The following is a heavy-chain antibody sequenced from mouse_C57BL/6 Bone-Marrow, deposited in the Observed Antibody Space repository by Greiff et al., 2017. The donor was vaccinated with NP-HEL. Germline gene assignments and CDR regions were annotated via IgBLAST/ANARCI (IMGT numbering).Heavy chain of an antibody. Sequence: QVQLQQPGAELVMPGASVKLSCKASGYTFTSYWMHWVKQRPGQGLEWIGEIDPSDSYTNYNQKFKGKSTLTVDKSSSTAYMQLSSLTSEDSAVYYCARGNYGSSARYFDYWGQGTTLTVSS. J-gene: IGHJ2*01. CDR3: ARGNYGSSARYFDY. V-gene: IGHV1-69*01. D-gene: IGHD1-1*01. CDR1: GYTFTSYW. CDR2: IDPSDSYT.